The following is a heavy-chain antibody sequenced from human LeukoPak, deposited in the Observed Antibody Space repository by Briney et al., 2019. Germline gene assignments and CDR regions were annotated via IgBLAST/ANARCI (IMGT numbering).Heavy chain of an antibody. CDR1: GYTFTSYN. Sequence: ASVKVSCKTSGYTFTSYNLHWVRQAPGQRLEWMGIVKPSGDNTHYAQKFQGRFTMTSDTSTSSVYMELSSLISADTAVYYCARVRDGYNDAYDIWGQGTMVTVTS. D-gene: IGHD5-24*01. J-gene: IGHJ3*02. V-gene: IGHV1-46*01. CDR2: VKPSGDNT. CDR3: ARVRDGYNDAYDI.